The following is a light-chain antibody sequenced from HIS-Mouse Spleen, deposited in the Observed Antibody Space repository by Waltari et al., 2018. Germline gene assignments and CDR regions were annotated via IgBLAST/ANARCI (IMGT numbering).Light chain of an antibody. V-gene: IGLV2-23*01. Sequence: QSALTQPASVSGSPGQSITISCTGTSSAVGSYNLVSWYQQHPGKAPKLMIYEGSKRPSGVSNRFSGSKSGNTASLTISGLQAEDEADYYCCSYAGSNVFGSGTKVTVL. CDR2: EGS. J-gene: IGLJ6*01. CDR3: CSYAGSNV. CDR1: SSAVGSYNL.